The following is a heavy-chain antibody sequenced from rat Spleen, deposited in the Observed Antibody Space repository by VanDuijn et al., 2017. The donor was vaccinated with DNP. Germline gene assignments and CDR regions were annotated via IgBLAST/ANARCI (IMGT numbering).Heavy chain of an antibody. D-gene: IGHD1-6*01. Sequence: EVQLVESGGGLVQPGRSLKLSCAASGFSFSNYNMAWVRQAPTKGLEWVAYISYDGGSTYYGDSVKGRFTISRDNAKRTLYLQMDGLRSEDTATYYCATPAHYGYKGDYWGQGVLVTVSS. J-gene: IGHJ2*01. CDR3: ATPAHYGYKGDY. CDR1: GFSFSNYN. V-gene: IGHV5-7*01. CDR2: ISYDGGST.